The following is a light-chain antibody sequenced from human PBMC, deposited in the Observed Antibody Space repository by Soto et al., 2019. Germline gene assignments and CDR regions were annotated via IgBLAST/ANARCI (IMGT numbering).Light chain of an antibody. CDR2: KAS. Sequence: DAQITHSSSTLSAYVGDRVTITCRASQSISSWLAWYQQKPGKAPKLLIYKASSLESGVPSRFSGSGSGTEFTLTISSLQPDDFATYYCQQYNSYSYPFGQGTKVDI. J-gene: IGKJ2*01. V-gene: IGKV1-5*03. CDR1: QSISSW. CDR3: QQYNSYSYP.